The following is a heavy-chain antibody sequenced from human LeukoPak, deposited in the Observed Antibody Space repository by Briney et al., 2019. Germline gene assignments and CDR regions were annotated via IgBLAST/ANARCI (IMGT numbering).Heavy chain of an antibody. CDR1: GFTFSNHC. CDR2: TRNKANSYTT. D-gene: IGHD4-17*01. J-gene: IGHJ4*02. Sequence: GGSLRLSCAASGFTFSNHCMDWVRQAPGKGLEWVGRTRNKANSYTTEYAASVKGRFTISRDDSKNSLYLQMNSLKTEDTAVYYCARGRVTTLYYFDYWGQGTLVTVSS. CDR3: ARGRVTTLYYFDY. V-gene: IGHV3-72*01.